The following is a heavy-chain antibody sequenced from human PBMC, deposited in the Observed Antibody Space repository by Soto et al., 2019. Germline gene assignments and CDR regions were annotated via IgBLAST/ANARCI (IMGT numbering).Heavy chain of an antibody. D-gene: IGHD6-13*01. CDR1: GGALGSYS. V-gene: IGHV1-69*01. CDR3: ARHSSLDAFDI. CDR2: IIPIFGTA. Sequence: ASGGALGSYSRRWLRQAPGQGLEWMGGIIPIFGTANYAQKFQGRVTITADESTSTAYMELSSLRSEDTAVYYCARHSSLDAFDIWGQGTMATV. J-gene: IGHJ3*02.